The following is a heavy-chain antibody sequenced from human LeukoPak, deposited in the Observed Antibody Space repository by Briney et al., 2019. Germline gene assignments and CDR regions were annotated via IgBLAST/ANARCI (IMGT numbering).Heavy chain of an antibody. CDR2: INPNSGGT. J-gene: IGHJ2*01. CDR1: GYTFSDYY. V-gene: IGHV1-2*02. Sequence: ASVKVSCKASGYTFSDYYMHWVRQAPGQGLEWMGRINPNSGGTNFAQKFQGRVTMTRDTSISTAYLELSRVKFDDTAVYYCARGYDGSGYYYRNWYFDLWGRGTLVTVSS. D-gene: IGHD3-22*01. CDR3: ARGYDGSGYYYRNWYFDL.